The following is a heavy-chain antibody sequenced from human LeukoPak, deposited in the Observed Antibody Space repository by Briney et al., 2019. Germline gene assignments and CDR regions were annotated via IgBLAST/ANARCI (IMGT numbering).Heavy chain of an antibody. D-gene: IGHD4-17*01. Sequence: GGSLRLSCAASGFTFSGYGMHWVRQAPGKGLEGVACIQYDGSNKYYADSVKGRFTISRDNSKNTLYLQMNSLRAEDTAVYYCATSCNGDYLNNYWGQGTVVTVSS. J-gene: IGHJ4*02. V-gene: IGHV3-30*02. CDR1: GFTFSGYG. CDR2: IQYDGSNK. CDR3: ATSCNGDYLNNY.